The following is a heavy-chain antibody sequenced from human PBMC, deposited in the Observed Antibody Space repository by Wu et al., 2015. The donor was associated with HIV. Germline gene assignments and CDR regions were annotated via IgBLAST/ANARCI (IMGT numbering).Heavy chain of an antibody. CDR2: IIPISGTA. CDR1: GGTFSSYS. J-gene: IGHJ4*02. Sequence: QVQLAQSGAEVKKPGSSVRVSCKASGGTFSSYSFNWVRQAPGQGLEWMGRIIPISGTADYAQKFQGRVTITADESARTTYMELSSLRSEDTAVYFCARELLWGEDFWGQGNPWSPSPQ. D-gene: IGHD2-21*01. V-gene: IGHV1-69*15. CDR3: ARELLWGEDF.